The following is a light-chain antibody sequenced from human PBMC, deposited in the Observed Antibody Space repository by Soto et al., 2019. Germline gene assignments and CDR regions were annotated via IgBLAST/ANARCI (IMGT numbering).Light chain of an antibody. Sequence: EIVMTQSPATLSVSPGERATLSCRASQSVSTNLAWYQQKPGQVPRLLIYGASTRATGIPARFSGSGSGTEFTLTISSLQSEDLAVYYCQQYSDWWTFGQGTKVDIK. V-gene: IGKV3-15*01. CDR1: QSVSTN. CDR2: GAS. J-gene: IGKJ1*01. CDR3: QQYSDWWT.